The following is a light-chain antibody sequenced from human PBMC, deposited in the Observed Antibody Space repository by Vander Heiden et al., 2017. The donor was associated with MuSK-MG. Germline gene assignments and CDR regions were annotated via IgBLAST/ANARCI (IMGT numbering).Light chain of an antibody. Sequence: QSALTQPRSVSGSPGQSVPIYCTGTSSDVGGYNYVSWYQQHPGKAPKLMSYDVSKRPSGVPDRFSGSKSGNTASLTISGLQAEDEAYYYCCSYAGSYTWVFGGGTKLTVL. CDR2: DVS. J-gene: IGLJ3*02. CDR1: SSDVGGYNY. CDR3: CSYAGSYTWV. V-gene: IGLV2-11*01.